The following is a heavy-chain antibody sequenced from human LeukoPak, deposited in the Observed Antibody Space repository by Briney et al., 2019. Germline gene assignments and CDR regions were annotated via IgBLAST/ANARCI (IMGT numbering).Heavy chain of an antibody. Sequence: GGSLRLSCVASGFTFSTYGMHWVRQAPGKGLEWVTLITYDGSNQYYADSVKGRFTISRDNSKNTLYLQMNSLRAEDTAVYYCARAGYTSSFYYLDYWGQGTLVTVSS. CDR1: GFTFSTYG. V-gene: IGHV3-30*03. CDR2: ITYDGSNQ. J-gene: IGHJ4*02. CDR3: ARAGYTSSFYYLDY. D-gene: IGHD6-13*01.